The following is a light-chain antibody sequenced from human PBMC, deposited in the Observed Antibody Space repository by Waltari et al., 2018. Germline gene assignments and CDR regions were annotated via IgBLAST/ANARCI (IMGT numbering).Light chain of an antibody. CDR1: QGLGSW. CDR2: GTS. CDR3: QQANSFPRN. V-gene: IGKV1-12*01. Sequence: DIQMTQSPSSVSASVGDRVTITCRASQGLGSWLHWYQQKPGEAPKLLIYGTSTLKSGVPSRFSGSGSGTYFTLTISSLHPEDCATYYCQQANSFPRNFGQGTRVDIK. J-gene: IGKJ5*01.